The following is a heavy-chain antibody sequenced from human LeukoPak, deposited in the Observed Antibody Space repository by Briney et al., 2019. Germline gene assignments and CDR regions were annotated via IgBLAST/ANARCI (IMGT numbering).Heavy chain of an antibody. Sequence: GGSLRLSCAASGFTFSSYSMNWVRQAPGKGLEWVSSISSSSSYIYYADSVKGRFTISRDNAKNSLYLQMHSLRAEDTAVYYCARASRALGAFDIWGQGTMVTVSS. J-gene: IGHJ3*02. V-gene: IGHV3-21*01. CDR3: ARASRALGAFDI. CDR2: ISSSSSYI. CDR1: GFTFSSYS. D-gene: IGHD3-10*01.